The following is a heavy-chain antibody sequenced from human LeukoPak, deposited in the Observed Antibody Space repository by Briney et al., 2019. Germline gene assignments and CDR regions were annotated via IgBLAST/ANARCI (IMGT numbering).Heavy chain of an antibody. J-gene: IGHJ4*02. CDR2: INEDGSKK. Sequence: SGGSLRLSCAASGFTFSSYWMSWVRQAPGKGLEWVANINEDGSKKYYVDSVKGRLTISRDNAEKSLYLQMDSLSGEDTAVYYCTRDAASSTYHFDSSGLLDYWGQGTLVTVSS. V-gene: IGHV3-7*01. D-gene: IGHD3-22*01. CDR3: TRDAASSTYHFDSSGLLDY. CDR1: GFTFSSYW.